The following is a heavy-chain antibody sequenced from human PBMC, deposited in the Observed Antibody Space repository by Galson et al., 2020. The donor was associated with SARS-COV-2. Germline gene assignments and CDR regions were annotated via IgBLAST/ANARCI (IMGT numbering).Heavy chain of an antibody. J-gene: IGHJ6*02. CDR2: IYYSGRT. CDR1: GGSISSGGYY. CDR3: ASYSGSYYLPYYYYGMDV. D-gene: IGHD1-26*01. Sequence: SETLSLTCTVPGGSISSGGYYWSWIRQHPGKGLEWIGYIYYSGRTYYNPSLKSRVTISVDTSKNQFSLKLSSVTAADTAVYYCASYSGSYYLPYYYYGMDVWGQGTTVTVSS. V-gene: IGHV4-31*03.